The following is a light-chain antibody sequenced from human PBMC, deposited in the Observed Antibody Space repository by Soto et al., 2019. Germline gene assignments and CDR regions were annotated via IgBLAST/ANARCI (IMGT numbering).Light chain of an antibody. J-gene: IGKJ1*01. CDR1: QSVLFTSNNKNY. CDR2: AAS. Sequence: DIVMTQSPDSLAVSLGERATIKCKSSQSVLFTSNNKNYLGWFQQKPGKAPKLLIYAASSLQSGVPSRFSGSGLGTDFTLTISSLQPEDFATYYCQQSYITPQTFGQGTKVDI. CDR3: QQSYITPQT. V-gene: IGKV4-1*01.